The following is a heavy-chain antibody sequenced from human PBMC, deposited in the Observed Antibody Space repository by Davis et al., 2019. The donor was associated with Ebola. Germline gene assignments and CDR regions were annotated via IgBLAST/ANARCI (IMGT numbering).Heavy chain of an antibody. Sequence: SETLSPTCAVHGGSFSGYYWSWIRKPPGKGLEWLGEINHSGSTNYNPSLKSRVTISVDTSKNQFSLKLSSVTASDTAVYYCARGRRYSYGPPRYWGQGTLVTVSS. D-gene: IGHD5-18*01. V-gene: IGHV4-34*01. CDR2: INHSGST. J-gene: IGHJ4*02. CDR3: ARGRRYSYGPPRY. CDR1: GGSFSGYY.